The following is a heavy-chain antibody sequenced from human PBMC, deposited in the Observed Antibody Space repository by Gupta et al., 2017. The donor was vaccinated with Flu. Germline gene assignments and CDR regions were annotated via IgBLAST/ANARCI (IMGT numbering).Heavy chain of an antibody. V-gene: IGHV3-30*18. CDR2: ISYDGSNK. Sequence: QDPGKGLEWVALISYDGSNKNYADSVMGRFTISRDNSENTLFLQGNSLRAEDAAVYYCAKDRGGSGSYYTFDSWGQGTLVTVSS. D-gene: IGHD3-10*01. J-gene: IGHJ4*02. CDR3: AKDRGGSGSYYTFDS.